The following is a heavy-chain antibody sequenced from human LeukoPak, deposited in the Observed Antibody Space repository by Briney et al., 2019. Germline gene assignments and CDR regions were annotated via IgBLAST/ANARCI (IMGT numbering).Heavy chain of an antibody. J-gene: IGHJ5*02. V-gene: IGHV3-23*01. Sequence: PGGSLRLSCAASGITFSSYAKSWVRQAPGKGLEWVSVISDTGGSTHYTDSVKGRFTISRDNSKNTLYLQMNSLRAEDTAVYYCASSLRFLECFISWGQGTLVTVSS. CDR2: ISDTGGST. CDR3: ASSLRFLECFIS. CDR1: GITFSSYA. D-gene: IGHD3-3*01.